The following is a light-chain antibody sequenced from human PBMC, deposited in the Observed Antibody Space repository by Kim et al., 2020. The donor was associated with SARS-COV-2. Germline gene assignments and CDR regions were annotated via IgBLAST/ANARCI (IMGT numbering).Light chain of an antibody. CDR3: QQNNNWPLT. CDR1: QSVGSN. V-gene: IGKV3-15*01. Sequence: VSPGERATLSCRASQSVGSNLVWYQQKRGQAPRLLIYGASTRATNIPARFSGSGSGTDFSLTISGLQSEDFAVYYCQQNNNWPLTFGGGTKVDIK. J-gene: IGKJ4*01. CDR2: GAS.